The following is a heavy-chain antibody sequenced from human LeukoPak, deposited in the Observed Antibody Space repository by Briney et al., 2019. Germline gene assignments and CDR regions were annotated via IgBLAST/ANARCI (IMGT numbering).Heavy chain of an antibody. D-gene: IGHD3-10*01. V-gene: IGHV3-23*01. Sequence: GGSLRLSCAASGFTFSLYAMIWVRQAPGKGLEWVSSVSGSGDNTYYSDSVKGRFTISRDNSKNTLFLQMNSLRAEDTAVYFCAKTLLNFGWGRDFYYGMDVWGQGTTVTVPS. J-gene: IGHJ6*02. CDR3: AKTLLNFGWGRDFYYGMDV. CDR1: GFTFSLYA. CDR2: VSGSGDNT.